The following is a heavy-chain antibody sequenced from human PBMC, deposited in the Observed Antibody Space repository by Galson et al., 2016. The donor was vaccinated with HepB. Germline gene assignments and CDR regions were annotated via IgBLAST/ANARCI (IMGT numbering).Heavy chain of an antibody. D-gene: IGHD4-11*01. J-gene: IGHJ3*02. CDR2: INGGYGDT. CDR1: GYTFTSHA. V-gene: IGHV1-3*01. CDR3: ARGPHDYTNILDAFDI. Sequence: SVKVSCKASGYTFTSHAIHWVRQAPGQGLEWMGWINGGYGDTKYSQKFQDRVTITRDRSATTAYMEVTSLRFADTAGYYCARGPHDYTNILDAFDIWGQGTVVTVSS.